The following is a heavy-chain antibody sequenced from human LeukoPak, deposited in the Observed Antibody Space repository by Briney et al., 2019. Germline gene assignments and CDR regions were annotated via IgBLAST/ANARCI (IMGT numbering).Heavy chain of an antibody. Sequence: SETLSLTCAVYGVSFSGYYWSWIRQPPGKGLEWIGEINHSGSTNYNPSLKSRVTISVDTSKNQFSLKLSSVTAADTAVYYCAGMIVVVSAIPRYYGMDVWGQGTTVTVSS. CDR1: GVSFSGYY. V-gene: IGHV4-34*01. J-gene: IGHJ6*02. D-gene: IGHD3-22*01. CDR2: INHSGST. CDR3: AGMIVVVSAIPRYYGMDV.